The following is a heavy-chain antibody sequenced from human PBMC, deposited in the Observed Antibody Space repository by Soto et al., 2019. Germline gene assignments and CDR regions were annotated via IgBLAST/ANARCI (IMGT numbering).Heavy chain of an antibody. D-gene: IGHD3-3*01. CDR1: GFTFSNYG. CDR3: TKRRNVLRFLEWSSGMEV. J-gene: IGHJ6*02. V-gene: IGHV3-30*18. Sequence: GGSLRLSGAASGFTFSNYGMHWVRQAPGKGLEWVAFISDDGSNKYYADSMKGRFTMSRDNSKSTLYLQMNSLRVEDTAVYYCTKRRNVLRFLEWSSGMEVWGQGTTVTVSS. CDR2: ISDDGSNK.